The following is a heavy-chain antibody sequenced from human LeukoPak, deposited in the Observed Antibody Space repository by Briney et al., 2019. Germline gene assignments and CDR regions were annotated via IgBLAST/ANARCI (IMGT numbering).Heavy chain of an antibody. CDR3: AHNDYESYFDY. V-gene: IGHV2-5*01. CDR1: GFSLSTSGVG. Sequence: ESGPTLVKPPQTLTLTCTFSGFSLSTSGVGVGWIRQPPGKALEWLALIYRNDDKRYSPSLKSRLTITKDTSKNQVVLTMTNMDPVDTATYYCAHNDYESYFDYWGQGTLVTVSS. J-gene: IGHJ4*02. D-gene: IGHD4-17*01. CDR2: IYRNDDK.